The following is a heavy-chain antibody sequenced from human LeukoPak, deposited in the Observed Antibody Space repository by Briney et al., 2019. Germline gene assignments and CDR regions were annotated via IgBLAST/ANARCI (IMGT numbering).Heavy chain of an antibody. J-gene: IGHJ4*02. CDR3: AKDGSSSPYFFDY. CDR2: ISSGGGAT. D-gene: IGHD6-6*01. CDR1: GFTFSSYA. Sequence: PGGSLRLSCAAFGFTFSSYAMAWVRQAPGKGLDWVSGISSGGGATYYANSVKGRFTISRDNSKNTLYLQMNGLRGEDTAVYYCAKDGSSSPYFFDYWGRGTLVTVSS. V-gene: IGHV3-23*01.